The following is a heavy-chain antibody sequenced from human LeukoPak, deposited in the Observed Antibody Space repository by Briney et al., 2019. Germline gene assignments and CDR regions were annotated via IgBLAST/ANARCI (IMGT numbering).Heavy chain of an antibody. D-gene: IGHD3-3*02. CDR1: GFTFSSYG. V-gene: IGHV3-30*03. Sequence: GGSLRLSWAASGFTFSSYGMHWVRQAPGKGLEWVAVISYDGSNKYYADSVKGRFTISRDNSKNTLYLQMNSLRAEDTAVYYCARAPVLDDAFDIWGQGTMVTVSS. CDR2: ISYDGSNK. CDR3: ARAPVLDDAFDI. J-gene: IGHJ3*02.